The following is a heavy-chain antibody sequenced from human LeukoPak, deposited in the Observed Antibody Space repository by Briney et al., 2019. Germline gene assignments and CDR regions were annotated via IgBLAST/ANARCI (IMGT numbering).Heavy chain of an antibody. CDR2: VYGSGST. Sequence: SETLSLTCTVSGGSLSRHYWSWIRQPPGRGLEWIGYVYGSGSTDYNPSLKSRLTISVDTSKNQFSLKLSSVTAADTAVYYCATTYYGGNSYWYFDLWGRGTLVTVSS. D-gene: IGHD4-23*01. V-gene: IGHV4-59*08. CDR1: GGSLSRHY. J-gene: IGHJ2*01. CDR3: ATTYYGGNSYWYFDL.